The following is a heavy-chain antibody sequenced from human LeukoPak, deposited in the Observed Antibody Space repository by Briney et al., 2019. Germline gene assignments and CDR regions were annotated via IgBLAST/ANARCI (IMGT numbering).Heavy chain of an antibody. D-gene: IGHD6-13*01. CDR2: INSHGSSK. V-gene: IGHV3-74*01. CDR1: GFNFSSYW. CDR3: ARVGSHSSSWLRNYYYYMDV. Sequence: GGSLRLSCAASGFNFSSYWMHGVRQAPAKGLVWVSRINSHGSSKTYADPVKGRFTISRDNAKNTLYLQMNSLRAEDTAVYYCARVGSHSSSWLRNYYYYMDVWGKGTTVTVSS. J-gene: IGHJ6*03.